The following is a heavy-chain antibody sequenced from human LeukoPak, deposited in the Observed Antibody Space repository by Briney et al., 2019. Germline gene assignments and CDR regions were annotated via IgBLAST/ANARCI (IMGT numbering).Heavy chain of an antibody. D-gene: IGHD1-1*01. Sequence: PSETLSLTCTVSGYSISSGYYWGWIRQPPGKGLEWIGSIYHSGSTYYNPSLKSRVTISVDTSKNQFSLKLSSVTAADTAVYYCARTGVGYFFDYWGQGTLVTVSS. CDR3: ARTGVGYFFDY. CDR2: IYHSGST. V-gene: IGHV4-38-2*02. J-gene: IGHJ4*02. CDR1: GYSISSGYY.